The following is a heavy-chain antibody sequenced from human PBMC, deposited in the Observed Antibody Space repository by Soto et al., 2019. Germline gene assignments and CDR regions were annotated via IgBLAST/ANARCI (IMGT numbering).Heavy chain of an antibody. CDR1: GGTFSSYA. Sequence: KVSCKASGGTFSSYAISWVRQAPGQGLEWMGGIIPIFGTANYAQKFQGRVTITADESTSTAYMELSSLRSEDTAVYYCARGGLLRFLEWFRYGMDVWGQGTTVTVSS. D-gene: IGHD3-3*01. V-gene: IGHV1-69*01. CDR3: ARGGLLRFLEWFRYGMDV. CDR2: IIPIFGTA. J-gene: IGHJ6*02.